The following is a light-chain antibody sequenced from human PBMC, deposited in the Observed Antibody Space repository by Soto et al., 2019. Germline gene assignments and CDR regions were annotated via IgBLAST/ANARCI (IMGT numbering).Light chain of an antibody. V-gene: IGLV2-14*01. CDR3: SSYRHTGTPV. CDR2: EVS. J-gene: IGLJ1*01. Sequence: QSALTQPASVSGSPGQSITISCTGTSSDVGGYNYVSWYQQHPDKAPKLVIYEVSNLPSGVSNRFSGSKSGNTASLTISGLQAEDEADYYCSSYRHTGTPVFGTGTKLTVL. CDR1: SSDVGGYNY.